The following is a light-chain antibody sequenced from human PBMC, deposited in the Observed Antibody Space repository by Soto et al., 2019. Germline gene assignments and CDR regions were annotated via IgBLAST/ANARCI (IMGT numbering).Light chain of an antibody. CDR2: GAS. J-gene: IGKJ1*01. Sequence: EIVLTQSPGTLSLSPGERATLSCRASQGVGRFLAWYQQKPGQAPRLLIYGASGRATGTPDRFSGSGSGTEFTLTIGSLQSEDCALYYCQQYNNWPGTFGQGTKVDI. CDR3: QQYNNWPGT. V-gene: IGKV3D-15*01. CDR1: QGVGRF.